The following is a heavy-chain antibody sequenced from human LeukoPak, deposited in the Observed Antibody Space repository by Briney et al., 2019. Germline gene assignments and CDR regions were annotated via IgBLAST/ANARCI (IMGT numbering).Heavy chain of an antibody. D-gene: IGHD4-17*01. J-gene: IGHJ4*02. CDR3: ARDGDYGDTYYFDY. Sequence: GGSLRLSCAVSGFTVSGNYMCWVRQAPGKGLEWVSIIYSAGTTHYADSVKGRFTISRDNSKNTLYLQMNSLRVEDTAVYYCARDGDYGDTYYFDYWGQGTLVTVSS. CDR2: IYSAGTT. V-gene: IGHV3-66*01. CDR1: GFTVSGNY.